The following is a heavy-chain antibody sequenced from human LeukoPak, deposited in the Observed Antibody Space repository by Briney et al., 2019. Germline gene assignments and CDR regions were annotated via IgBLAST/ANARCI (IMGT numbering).Heavy chain of an antibody. J-gene: IGHJ4*02. D-gene: IGHD2-15*01. CDR3: ARTDLGYCSGGSCYPDY. CDR2: INPNSGGT. Sequence: ASVKVSFKASGYTFTVYYMHWVRQAPGQGLEWMGWINPNSGGTNYARKFQGRVTMTRDTSISTAYMELSRLRSDDTAVYYCARTDLGYCSGGSCYPDYWGQGTLVTVSS. CDR1: GYTFTVYY. V-gene: IGHV1-2*02.